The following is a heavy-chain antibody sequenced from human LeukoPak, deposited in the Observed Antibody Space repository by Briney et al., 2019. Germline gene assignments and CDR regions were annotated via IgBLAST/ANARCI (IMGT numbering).Heavy chain of an antibody. CDR1: GGSFSGYY. CDR3: ARGGPTVTTRPFDY. CDR2: INHSGST. J-gene: IGHJ4*02. D-gene: IGHD4-17*01. V-gene: IGHV4-34*01. Sequence: PSETLSLTCAVYGGSFSGYYWSWIRQPPGKGLEWFGEINHSGSTNYNPSLKSRVTISVDTSKNQFSLKLSSVTAADTAVYYCARGGPTVTTRPFDYWGQGTLVTVSS.